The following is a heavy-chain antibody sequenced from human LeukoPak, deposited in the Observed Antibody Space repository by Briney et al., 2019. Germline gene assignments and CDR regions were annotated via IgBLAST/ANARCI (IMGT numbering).Heavy chain of an antibody. CDR2: INPNSGGT. J-gene: IGHJ5*02. CDR3: ARDFLGNWNDDGYWFDP. D-gene: IGHD1-1*01. CDR1: GYTFTGYY. Sequence: ASVKVSCKASGYTFTGYYMHWVRQAPGQGLEWMGWINPNSGGTNYAQKFQGRVTMTRDTSISTAYMELSRLRSDDTAVYYCARDFLGNWNDDGYWFDPWGQGTLVTVSS. V-gene: IGHV1-2*02.